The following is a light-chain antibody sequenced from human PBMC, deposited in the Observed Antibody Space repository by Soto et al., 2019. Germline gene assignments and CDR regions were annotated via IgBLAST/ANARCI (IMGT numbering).Light chain of an antibody. CDR1: QSVSSSY. Sequence: EIVLTQSPGTLSLSPGERATLSCRASQSVSSSYLAWYQQKPGQAPRLLIYGASSRATGIPGRFSGSGSGTDFTLTISRLEPEDFAVYYCQQSYNTPRTLGQGTKLEIK. CDR2: GAS. J-gene: IGKJ2*01. V-gene: IGKV3-20*01. CDR3: QQSYNTPRT.